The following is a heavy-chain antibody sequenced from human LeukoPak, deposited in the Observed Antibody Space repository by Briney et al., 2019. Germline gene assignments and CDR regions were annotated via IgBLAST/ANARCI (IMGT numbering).Heavy chain of an antibody. CDR3: ARDLVLSSGWSRVDYFDY. J-gene: IGHJ4*02. CDR1: GFTFSSYA. V-gene: IGHV3-30*04. Sequence: PGGSLRLSCAASGFTFSSYAMHWVRQAPGKGLEWVAVISYDGSNKYYADSVKGRFTISRDNSKNTLYLQMNSLRAEDTAVYYCARDLVLSSGWSRVDYFDYWGQGTLVTVSS. CDR2: ISYDGSNK. D-gene: IGHD6-19*01.